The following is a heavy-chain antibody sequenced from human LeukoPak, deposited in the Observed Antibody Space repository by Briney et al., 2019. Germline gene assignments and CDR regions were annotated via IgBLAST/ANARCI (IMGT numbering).Heavy chain of an antibody. J-gene: IGHJ4*02. Sequence: SETLSLTCTVSGGSIGGTTYYWGWIRQPPGKGLEWIGSIYYSGSTYYAPSLKSRVTIFVDTSKNQFSLSLSSVTAADTAVYYCARAGITWPHYYFDYWXQGTLVTVSS. CDR3: ARAGITWPHYYFDY. V-gene: IGHV4-39*01. CDR1: GGSIGGTTYY. CDR2: IYYSGST.